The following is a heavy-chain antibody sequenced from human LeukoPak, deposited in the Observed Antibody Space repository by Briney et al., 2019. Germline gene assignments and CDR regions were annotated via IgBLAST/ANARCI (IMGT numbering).Heavy chain of an antibody. D-gene: IGHD6-13*01. CDR3: ARDPGIAAAGAFDI. CDR1: GGSISSGGYY. J-gene: IGHJ3*02. Sequence: SQTLSLTCTVSGGSISSGGYYWSWIRQHPGKGLEWIGYIYYSGSTYYNPSLKSRVTTSVDTSKNQFSLKLSSVTAADTAVYYCARDPGIAAAGAFDIWGQGTMVTVSS. V-gene: IGHV4-31*03. CDR2: IYYSGST.